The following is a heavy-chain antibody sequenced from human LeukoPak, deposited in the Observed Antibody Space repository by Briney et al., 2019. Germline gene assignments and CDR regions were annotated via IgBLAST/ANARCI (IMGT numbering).Heavy chain of an antibody. CDR2: ISYDGSNK. J-gene: IGHJ3*02. Sequence: GGSLRLSCAASGFTFSSYAMHWVRQAPGKGLEGVAVISYDGSNKYYADSVKGRFTISRDNSKNTLYLQMNSLRAEDMAVYYCAREWRGHDADTAMVKSYDAFDIWGQGTMVTVSS. D-gene: IGHD5-18*01. CDR3: AREWRGHDADTAMVKSYDAFDI. CDR1: GFTFSSYA. V-gene: IGHV3-30*04.